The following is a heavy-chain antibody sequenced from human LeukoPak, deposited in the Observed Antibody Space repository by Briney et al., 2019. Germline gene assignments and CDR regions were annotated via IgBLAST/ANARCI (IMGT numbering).Heavy chain of an antibody. Sequence: SETLSLTCTVSGGSISSSSYYWGWIREPPGKGLEWIGSIYYSGSTYYSPSLKSRVTISVDTSKNQFSLKLSSVTAAGTAVYYCARLRVQIYYYYYLDVWGKGTTVTISS. CDR2: IYYSGST. V-gene: IGHV4-39*01. J-gene: IGHJ6*03. CDR1: GGSISSSSYY. CDR3: ARLRVQIYYYYYLDV.